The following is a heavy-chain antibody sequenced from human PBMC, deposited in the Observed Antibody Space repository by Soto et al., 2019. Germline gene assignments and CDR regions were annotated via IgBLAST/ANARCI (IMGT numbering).Heavy chain of an antibody. CDR1: GYTFTSYG. Sequence: ASVKVSCKASGYTFTSYGISWVRQAPGQGLEWMGWISAYNGNTNYAQKLQGRVTMTTDTSTSTAYMELRSLRSDDTAVYYCARDSCSHTSCYKYNWFDPWGQGTLVTVSS. J-gene: IGHJ5*02. D-gene: IGHD2-2*02. CDR2: ISAYNGNT. CDR3: ARDSCSHTSCYKYNWFDP. V-gene: IGHV1-18*01.